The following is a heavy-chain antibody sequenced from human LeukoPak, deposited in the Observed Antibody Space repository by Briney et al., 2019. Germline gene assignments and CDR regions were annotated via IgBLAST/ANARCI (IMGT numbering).Heavy chain of an antibody. CDR2: ISGSGGST. D-gene: IGHD6-6*01. Sequence: PGGSLRLSCAASGFTFGDYYMSWIRQAPGKGLEWVSAISGSGGSTYYADSVKGRFTISRDNSKNTLYLQMNSLRAEDTAVYYCGLLRGEYSSSLEPPFDYWGQGTLVTVSS. J-gene: IGHJ4*02. V-gene: IGHV3-23*01. CDR3: GLLRGEYSSSLEPPFDY. CDR1: GFTFGDYY.